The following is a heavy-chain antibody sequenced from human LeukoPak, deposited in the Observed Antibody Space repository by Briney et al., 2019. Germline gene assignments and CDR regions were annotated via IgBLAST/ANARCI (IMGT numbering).Heavy chain of an antibody. CDR2: ISYDGSNK. J-gene: IGHJ4*02. V-gene: IGHV3-30-3*01. CDR1: GFTFSSYA. D-gene: IGHD3-10*01. CDR3: ARDLTGYYYGSGSHSAFDY. Sequence: GGSLRLSCAASGFTFSSYAMHWVSQAPGNGLEWVAVISYDGSNKYYADSVKGRFTISRDNSKNTLYLQMNSLRAEDTAVYYCARDLTGYYYGSGSHSAFDYWGQGTLVTVSS.